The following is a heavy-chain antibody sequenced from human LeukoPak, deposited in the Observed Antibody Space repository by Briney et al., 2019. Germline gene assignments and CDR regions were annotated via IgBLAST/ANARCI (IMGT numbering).Heavy chain of an antibody. CDR3: VRLFPSGYYFGFGP. J-gene: IGHJ5*02. D-gene: IGHD3-22*01. V-gene: IGHV4-59*04. CDR2: ISSSGAT. CDR1: GFTFSSYG. Sequence: GSLRLSCAASGFTFSSYGMHRVRQPPGKGLEWIGGISSSGATHYNPSIKSRVTMSVDTSKMQFSLKLRPVTAADTAVYYCVRLFPSGYYFGFGPWGQGTLVTVSP.